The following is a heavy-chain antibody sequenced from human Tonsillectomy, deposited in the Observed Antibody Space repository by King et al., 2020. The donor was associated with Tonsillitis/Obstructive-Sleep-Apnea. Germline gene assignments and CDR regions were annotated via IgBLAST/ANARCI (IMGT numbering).Heavy chain of an antibody. J-gene: IGHJ3*01. V-gene: IGHV3-7*01. Sequence: VQLVESGGGLVHPGESLRLSCAASGFRLSNFWMTWVRQAPGKGLEWVANIREDGSQTNYVDSVKGRFTISRDNAKNSVYLQLNSLRAGEPALYYCARDDTRAVNGWYDALDFWGQGTMVTVSS. CDR2: IREDGSQT. D-gene: IGHD6-19*01. CDR1: GFRLSNFW. CDR3: ARDDTRAVNGWYDALDF.